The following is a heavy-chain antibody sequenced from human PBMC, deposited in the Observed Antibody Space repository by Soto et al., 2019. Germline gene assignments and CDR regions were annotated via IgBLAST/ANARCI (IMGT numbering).Heavy chain of an antibody. D-gene: IGHD6-25*01. CDR1: GFIFDDFT. V-gene: IGHV3-43*01. CDR2: INWDGRIA. Sequence: LRLSCAACGFIFDDFTMHWVRLVPGKGLQCVSYINWDGRIAMYADSVKGLFTISRDNTNNHLYLQMNSLRSDDTALYYCAKDEGAAVGPPGDWGHGTLVAVCS. J-gene: IGHJ4*01. CDR3: AKDEGAAVGPPGD.